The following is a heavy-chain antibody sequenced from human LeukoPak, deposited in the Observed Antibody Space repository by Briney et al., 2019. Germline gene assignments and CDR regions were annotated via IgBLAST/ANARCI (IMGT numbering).Heavy chain of an antibody. J-gene: IGHJ4*02. CDR1: GFTFSSYA. Sequence: GGSLRLSCAASGFTFSSYAMSWIRQAPGKGLEWVSVISGSGVDTYYADSVKGRFTISRDNSKNTLYLQMNSLRAEDTAVYYCARRGGHYFDYWGQGTLATVSS. V-gene: IGHV3-23*01. CDR2: ISGSGVDT. CDR3: ARRGGHYFDY.